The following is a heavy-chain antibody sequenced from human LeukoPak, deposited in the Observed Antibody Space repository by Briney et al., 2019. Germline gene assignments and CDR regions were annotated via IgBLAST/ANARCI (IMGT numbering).Heavy chain of an antibody. V-gene: IGHV3-21*01. CDR1: GFTFSSYS. Sequence: PGGSLRLSCAASGFTFSSYSMNWVRQAPGKGLEWVSSISSSSSYIYYADSVKGRFTISRDNAKNSLYLQMNSLRAEDTAVYYCARDALSSGYSYGFWGQGTLATVSS. CDR3: ARDALSSGYSYGF. D-gene: IGHD5-18*01. CDR2: ISSSSSYI. J-gene: IGHJ4*02.